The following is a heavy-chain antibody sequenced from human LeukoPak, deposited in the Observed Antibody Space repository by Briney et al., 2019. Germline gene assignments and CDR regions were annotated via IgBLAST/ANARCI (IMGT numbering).Heavy chain of an antibody. V-gene: IGHV3-30-3*01. CDR2: ISYDGSNT. CDR3: ARSAGDPHAFDI. D-gene: IGHD4-17*01. Sequence: PGGSLRLSCAASGFIFSKHAMHWVRQAPGKGPDWVAVISYDGSNTQYTDSVKGRFTISRDNSENTLYLQINSLRAEDTAVYYCARSAGDPHAFDIWGQGTMVIVSS. J-gene: IGHJ3*02. CDR1: GFIFSKHA.